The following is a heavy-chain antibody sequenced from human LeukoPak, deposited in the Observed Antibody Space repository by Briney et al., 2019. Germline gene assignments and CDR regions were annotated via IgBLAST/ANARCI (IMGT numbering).Heavy chain of an antibody. CDR1: GYSFTSYW. D-gene: IGHD2-21*02. Sequence: GESLKISCKGSGYSFTSYWIGWVRQMPGKGLEWMGIIYPSHSDTRYSPSLQGQVTISADKSISTAYLQWSSLKASDTAMYYCARPPVGDWLTPDYCGQGTLVTVSS. CDR2: IYPSHSDT. V-gene: IGHV5-51*01. J-gene: IGHJ4*02. CDR3: ARPPVGDWLTPDY.